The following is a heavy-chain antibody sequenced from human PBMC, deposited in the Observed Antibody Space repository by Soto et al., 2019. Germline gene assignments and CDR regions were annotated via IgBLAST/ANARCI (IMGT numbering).Heavy chain of an antibody. CDR1: GFTFSSYG. CDR2: IRYDGSNK. Sequence: QVQLAESGGGVVQPGRSLRLSCAASGFTFSSYGMHWVRQAPGKGLEWVAVIRYDGSNKYYADSVKGRFTISRDNSKNTLYLQMNSLRAEDTAVYYCARDYVVRGVTTFDYWGQGTLVTVS. J-gene: IGHJ4*02. D-gene: IGHD3-10*01. CDR3: ARDYVVRGVTTFDY. V-gene: IGHV3-33*01.